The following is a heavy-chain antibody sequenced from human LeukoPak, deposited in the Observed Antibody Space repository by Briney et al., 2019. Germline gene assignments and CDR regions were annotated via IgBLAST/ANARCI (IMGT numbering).Heavy chain of an antibody. D-gene: IGHD2-15*01. V-gene: IGHV4-39*06. CDR3: ARGSQSLGYCSGGSCRAKIFDY. Sequence: SETLSLTCAVSGGSISSTTSYWGWIRQPPGKGLEWIGRIYYSGSTNYNPSLKSRVTISVDTSKNQFPLKLSSVTAADTAVYYCARGSQSLGYCSGGSCRAKIFDYWGQGTLVTVSS. CDR2: IYYSGST. J-gene: IGHJ4*02. CDR1: GGSISSTTSY.